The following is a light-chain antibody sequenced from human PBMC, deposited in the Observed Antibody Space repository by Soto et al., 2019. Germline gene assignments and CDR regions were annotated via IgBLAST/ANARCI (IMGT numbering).Light chain of an antibody. CDR3: QHYGSSRST. CDR2: GAS. V-gene: IGKV3-20*01. CDR1: QSVISGY. J-gene: IGKJ5*01. Sequence: EVVLTQSPGTLSLSPGEGAPLSDRVSQSVISGYLAWYQQKPDQAPRAXIYGASSRETGIPDRFSGSGSGTEFTLTISRLEPEDFAVDYCQHYGSSRSTFGQGTRLEIK.